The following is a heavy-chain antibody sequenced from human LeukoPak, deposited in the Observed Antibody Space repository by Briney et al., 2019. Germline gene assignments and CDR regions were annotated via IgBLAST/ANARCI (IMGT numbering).Heavy chain of an antibody. V-gene: IGHV3-30*04. J-gene: IGHJ3*02. CDR1: GFTFSSYA. Sequence: PGRSLRLSCAASGFTFSSYAMHWVRQAPGKGLEWVAVISYDGSNKYYADSVKGRFTISRDNSKNTLYLQMNSLRAEDTAVYYCARQGENDAFDIWGQGTKVTVSS. CDR3: ARQGENDAFDI. CDR2: ISYDGSNK.